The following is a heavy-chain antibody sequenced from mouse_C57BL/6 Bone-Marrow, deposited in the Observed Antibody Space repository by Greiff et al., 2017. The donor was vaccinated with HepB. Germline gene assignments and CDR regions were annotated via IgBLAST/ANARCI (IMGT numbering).Heavy chain of an antibody. J-gene: IGHJ4*01. CDR3: ARSPRNAMDY. Sequence: VQLQQSGPVLVKPGASVKMSCKASGYTFTDYYMNWVKQSHGKSLEWIGVINPYNGGTSYNQKFKGKATLTVDKSSSTAYMELNSLTSEDSAVYYCARSPRNAMDYWGQGTSVTVSS. CDR2: INPYNGGT. V-gene: IGHV1-19*01. CDR1: GYTFTDYY.